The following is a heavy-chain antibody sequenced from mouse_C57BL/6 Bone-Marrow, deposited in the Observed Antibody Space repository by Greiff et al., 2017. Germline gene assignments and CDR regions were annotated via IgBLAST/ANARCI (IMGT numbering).Heavy chain of an antibody. J-gene: IGHJ4*01. Sequence: EVHLVESGGGLVQPGGSLKISCAASGFTFSDYYMYWVRQTPEKRLEWVAYLSNGGGSTYYPDTVKGRFPISRDNAKNTLDLQMSRLKSEDTAMDYCARHQDSNCDAMDYWGQGTSVTVSS. CDR3: ARHQDSNCDAMDY. D-gene: IGHD2-5*01. V-gene: IGHV5-12*01. CDR2: LSNGGGST. CDR1: GFTFSDYY.